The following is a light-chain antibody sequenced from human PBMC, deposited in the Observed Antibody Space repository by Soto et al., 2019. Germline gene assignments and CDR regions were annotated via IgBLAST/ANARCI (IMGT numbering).Light chain of an antibody. CDR3: QQYDILPRT. CDR2: DAS. Sequence: DIQMTQSPSSLSASEGHRVTITCRASQDISNYLSWYQYKPGKAPKLLIYDASNLNEGVPSRFSGSGSGTHFTFSISSLQPEDIATDYCQQYDILPRTFGQGTRVDVK. J-gene: IGKJ1*01. V-gene: IGKV1-33*01. CDR1: QDISNY.